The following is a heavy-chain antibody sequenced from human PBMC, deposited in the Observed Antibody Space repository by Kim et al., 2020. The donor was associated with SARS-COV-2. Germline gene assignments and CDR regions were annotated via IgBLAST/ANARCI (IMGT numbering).Heavy chain of an antibody. V-gene: IGHV4-34*01. CDR1: GGSFSGYY. CDR2: INHSGST. J-gene: IGHJ4*02. CDR3: ARGRGAGSSWYPVGY. D-gene: IGHD6-13*01. Sequence: SETLSLTCAVYGGSFSGYYWSWIRQPPGKGLEWIGEINHSGSTNYNPSLKSRVTISVDTSKNQFSLKLSSVTAADTAVYYCARGRGAGSSWYPVGYWGQG.